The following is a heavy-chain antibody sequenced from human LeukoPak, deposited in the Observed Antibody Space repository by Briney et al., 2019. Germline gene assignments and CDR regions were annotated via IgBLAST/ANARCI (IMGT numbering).Heavy chain of an antibody. J-gene: IGHJ4*02. CDR3: ARGEVYYYRFDY. Sequence: ASVKVSCKASGFTFTDYFMHWVRQAPGQRLEWMGWINAGNGNTKYSQKFQGRVTITRDTSASTAYMELSSLRSEDTAVYYCARGEVYYYRFDYWGQGTLVTVSS. D-gene: IGHD3-22*01. CDR1: GFTFTDYF. CDR2: INAGNGNT. V-gene: IGHV1/OR15-3*02.